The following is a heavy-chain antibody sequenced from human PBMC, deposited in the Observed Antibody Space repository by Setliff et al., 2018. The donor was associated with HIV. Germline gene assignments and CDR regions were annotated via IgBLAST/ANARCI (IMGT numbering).Heavy chain of an antibody. CDR3: ASTSSLGSTFDY. CDR2: IYYSGST. J-gene: IGHJ4*02. V-gene: IGHV4-39*01. Sequence: SETLSLTCTVSGGSISSSSYYWGWIRQPPGKGLEWIGSIYYSGSTYYNPSLKSRVTISVDTSKNQFSLKLSSVTAADTAVYYCASTSSLGSTFDYWGQGTLVTVSS. CDR1: GGSISSSSYY. D-gene: IGHD6-13*01.